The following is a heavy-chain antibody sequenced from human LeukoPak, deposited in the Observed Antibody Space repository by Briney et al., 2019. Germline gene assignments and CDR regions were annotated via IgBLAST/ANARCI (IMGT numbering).Heavy chain of an antibody. CDR1: GYTLTELS. D-gene: IGHD3-22*01. CDR2: FDPEDGET. J-gene: IGHJ4*02. V-gene: IGHV1-24*01. Sequence: ASVKVSCKVSGYTLTELSMHWVRQAPGKGLEWMGGFDPEDGETIYAQKFQGRVTMTEDTSTDTAYMELCSLRSEDTAVYYCATVPLYYYDSSGYYSTRQTDYWGQGTLVTVSS. CDR3: ATVPLYYYDSSGYYSTRQTDY.